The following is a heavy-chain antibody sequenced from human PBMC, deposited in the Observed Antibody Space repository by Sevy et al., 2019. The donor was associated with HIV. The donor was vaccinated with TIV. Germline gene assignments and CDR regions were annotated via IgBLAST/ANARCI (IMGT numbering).Heavy chain of an antibody. D-gene: IGHD2-15*01. Sequence: GGSLRLSCAASGFTFSDYYMSWIRQAPGKGLEWVSYISSSGSTIYYAGSVKGRFTISRENAKNSLYLQMNSLGAEDTAVYYCARVERGYCSGGSCYSMGYYGMDVWGQGTTVTVSS. CDR2: ISSSGSTI. CDR1: GFTFSDYY. J-gene: IGHJ6*02. CDR3: ARVERGYCSGGSCYSMGYYGMDV. V-gene: IGHV3-11*01.